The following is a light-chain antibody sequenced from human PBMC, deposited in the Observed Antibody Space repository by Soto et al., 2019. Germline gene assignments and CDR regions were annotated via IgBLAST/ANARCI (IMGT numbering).Light chain of an antibody. V-gene: IGKV1-12*01. CDR2: AAS. CDR1: QGINHW. J-gene: IGKJ5*01. CDR3: QQTNNFPIT. Sequence: IRMTQSTSSLSASVGDRVTITYRASQGINHWLAWYQQKPGSAPKLLIYAASTLQSGVPLRFSGSGSGTDFTLTISSLQPEDFATYYCQQTNNFPITFGQGTRLEI.